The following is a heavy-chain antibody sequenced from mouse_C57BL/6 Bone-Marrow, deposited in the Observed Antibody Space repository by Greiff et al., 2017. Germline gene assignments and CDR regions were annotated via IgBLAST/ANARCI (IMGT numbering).Heavy chain of an antibody. D-gene: IGHD2-5*01. CDR2: IDPANGNT. CDR3: ARSYYSIFAY. CDR1: GFTIKNTY. Sequence: VQLQQSVAELVRPGASVKLSCTASGFTIKNTYMNWVKQRPEQGLEWIGRIDPANGNTKYAPKFQGKATITADTSSNTAYLQLSSLTSEDTAIYYCARSYYSIFAYWGQGTLVTVSA. V-gene: IGHV14-3*01. J-gene: IGHJ3*01.